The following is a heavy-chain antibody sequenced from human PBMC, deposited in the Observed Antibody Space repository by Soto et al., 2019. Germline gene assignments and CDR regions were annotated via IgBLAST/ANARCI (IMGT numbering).Heavy chain of an antibody. J-gene: IGHJ4*02. CDR1: GGTFSSYA. D-gene: IGHD3-22*01. Sequence: ASVKVSCKASGGTFSSYAISWVRQAPGQGLEWMGGIIPIFGTANYAQKFQGRVTITADESTSTAYMELSSLRSEDTAVYYCAILAPPDSTAVYYFDYWGQGTLVTVSS. V-gene: IGHV1-69*13. CDR2: IIPIFGTA. CDR3: AILAPPDSTAVYYFDY.